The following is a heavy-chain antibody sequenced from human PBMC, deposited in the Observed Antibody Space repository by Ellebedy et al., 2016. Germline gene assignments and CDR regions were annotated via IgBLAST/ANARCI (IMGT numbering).Heavy chain of an antibody. CDR2: ISYDGSNK. V-gene: IGHV3-30-3*01. CDR1: GFSFSSYV. Sequence: GGSLRLSCAASGFSFSSYVMHWVRQAPGKGLEWVAVISYDGSNKYYADSVKGRFTISRDNSKNTLYLQMNSLRTEGTAVYYCARPLWFGELADAFDIWGQGTMVTVSS. J-gene: IGHJ3*02. CDR3: ARPLWFGELADAFDI. D-gene: IGHD3-10*01.